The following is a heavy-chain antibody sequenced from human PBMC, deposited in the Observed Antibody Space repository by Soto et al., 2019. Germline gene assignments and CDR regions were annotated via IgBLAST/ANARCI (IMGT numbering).Heavy chain of an antibody. CDR3: AKDPEMTTVTTPDY. D-gene: IGHD4-17*01. Sequence: GGSLRLSCAASGFSFSEYSMTWVRQAPGKGLQWVSAISGDTATTHYADSVKGRFTISRDNSKNTLYLQMNSLRAEDTAVYYCAKDPEMTTVTTPDYWGQGTLVTVSS. CDR2: ISGDTATT. J-gene: IGHJ4*02. CDR1: GFSFSEYS. V-gene: IGHV3-23*01.